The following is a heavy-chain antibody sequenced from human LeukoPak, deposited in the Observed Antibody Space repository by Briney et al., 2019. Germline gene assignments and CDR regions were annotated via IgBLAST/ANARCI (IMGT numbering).Heavy chain of an antibody. J-gene: IGHJ6*02. CDR1: GFTFTSSA. CDR3: AASGLTGYPLDGMDV. Sequence: GASVKVSCKASGFTFTSSAMQWVRQARGQRLEWIGWIVVGSGNTNYAQKFQERVTITRDMSTSTAYMELSSLRSEDTAVYYCAASGLTGYPLDGMDVWGQGTTVTVSS. V-gene: IGHV1-58*02. D-gene: IGHD1-14*01. CDR2: IVVGSGNT.